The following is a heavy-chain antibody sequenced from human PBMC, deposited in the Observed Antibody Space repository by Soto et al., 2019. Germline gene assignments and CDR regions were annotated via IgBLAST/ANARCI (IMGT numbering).Heavy chain of an antibody. D-gene: IGHD3-16*02. V-gene: IGHV3-33*01. CDR2: IWYDGSNK. CDR3: ATRLTDIITFGGVIVTTPRYHFDY. J-gene: IGHJ4*02. Sequence: QVQLVESGGGVVQPGRSLILSCAASGFTFSSYGMHWVRQAPGKGLEWVAVIWYDGSNKYYADSVKGRFTISRDNSKNTLYLQMNSLRAEDTAVYYCATRLTDIITFGGVIVTTPRYHFDYWGQGTLVTVSS. CDR1: GFTFSSYG.